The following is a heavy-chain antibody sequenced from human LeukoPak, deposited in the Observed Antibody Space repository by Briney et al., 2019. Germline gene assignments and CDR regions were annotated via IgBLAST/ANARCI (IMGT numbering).Heavy chain of an antibody. J-gene: IGHJ4*02. CDR2: IYYSGST. V-gene: IGHV4-61*01. Sequence: SETLSLTCTVSGGSVSSGSYYWSWRRQPPGKGVEWIGYIYYSGSTNYNPSLKSRVTISVDTSKNQFSLKLRFVTAADTAVYYCASDSSGAHLGYWGQGTLVTVSS. CDR1: GGSVSSGSYY. D-gene: IGHD3-22*01. CDR3: ASDSSGAHLGY.